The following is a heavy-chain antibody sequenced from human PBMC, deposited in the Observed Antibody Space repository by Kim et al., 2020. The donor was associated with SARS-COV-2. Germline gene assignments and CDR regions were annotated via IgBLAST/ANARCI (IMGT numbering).Heavy chain of an antibody. D-gene: IGHD4-17*01. V-gene: IGHV4-30-2*01. J-gene: IGHJ2*01. CDR3: ARGRRDYGDHWYFDL. Sequence: PSLKSRVTISVDRSKNQFSLKLSSVTAADTAVYYCARGRRDYGDHWYFDLWGRGTLVTVSS.